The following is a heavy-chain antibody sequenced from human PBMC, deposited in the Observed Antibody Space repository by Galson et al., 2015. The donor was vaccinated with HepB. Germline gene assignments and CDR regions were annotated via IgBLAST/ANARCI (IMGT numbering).Heavy chain of an antibody. V-gene: IGHV5-10-1*01. CDR1: GYTFTSYW. CDR3: ARGRRMGLASYSTFDY. D-gene: IGHD3-10*01. J-gene: IGHJ4*02. Sequence: QSGAEVKKPGESLRISCKGSGYTFTSYWITWVRQMPGKGLEWMGRIDPSDSRTNFSPSFEGHVTISADRSISTAYLQWSSLKASDTAMYYCARGRRMGLASYSTFDYWGQGTLVTVSS. CDR2: IDPSDSRT.